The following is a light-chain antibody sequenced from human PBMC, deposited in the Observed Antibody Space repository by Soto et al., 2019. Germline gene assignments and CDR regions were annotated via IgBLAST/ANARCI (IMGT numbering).Light chain of an antibody. CDR1: SGGIASNY. V-gene: IGLV6-57*04. CDR3: QSYDSTTVV. CDR2: KDN. J-gene: IGLJ2*01. Sequence: NFMLTQPHSVSESPGKTVTISCTRSSGGIASNYVQWYQQRPGSAPTTVIYKDNQRPSGVPARFSGSTDGSSNSASLTISGLQTEDEADNYCQSYDSTTVVFGGGTKVTVL.